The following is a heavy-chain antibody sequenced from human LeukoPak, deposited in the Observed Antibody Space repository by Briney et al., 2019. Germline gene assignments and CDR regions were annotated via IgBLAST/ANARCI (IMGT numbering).Heavy chain of an antibody. Sequence: SETLSLTCAVSGGSISSSNWWSWVRQPPGKGLEWIGEIYHSGSTNYNPSLKSRVTISVDKSKNQFSLKLSSVTAADTAVYYCAKYTPGAAAAHFDYWGQGTLVTVSS. D-gene: IGHD6-13*01. CDR1: GGSISSSNW. V-gene: IGHV4-4*02. CDR3: AKYTPGAAAAHFDY. CDR2: IYHSGST. J-gene: IGHJ4*02.